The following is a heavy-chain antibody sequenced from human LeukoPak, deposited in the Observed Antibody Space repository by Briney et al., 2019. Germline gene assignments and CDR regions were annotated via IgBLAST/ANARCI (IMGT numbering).Heavy chain of an antibody. J-gene: IGHJ4*02. D-gene: IGHD1-26*01. V-gene: IGHV1-2*06. CDR1: GYSFSRSG. CDR3: ARVRGGNNYHFDY. CDR2: INPYSGGT. Sequence: ASVKVSCKASGYSFSRSGISWVRQAPGQGLEWLRRINPYSGGTNYAQKFQGRVILTRDTSITTGYMDLSRLRSDDTALYYCARVRGGNNYHFDYWGQGTLVTVSS.